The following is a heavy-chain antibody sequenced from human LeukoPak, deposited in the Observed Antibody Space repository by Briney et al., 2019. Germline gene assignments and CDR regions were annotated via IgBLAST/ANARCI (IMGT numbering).Heavy chain of an antibody. D-gene: IGHD2-2*01. V-gene: IGHV3-20*01. CDR2: INWNGGST. CDR1: GLTFDDYG. J-gene: IGHJ6*02. Sequence: RSGGSLRLSCAASGLTFDDYGMTWVRQAPGKGLEWVSGINWNGGSTGYADSVKGRFTISRDNAKNSLYLQMNSLRVEDTALYHYARSYCSSTSCNLDVWGQGTTVTVSS. CDR3: ARSYCSSTSCNLDV.